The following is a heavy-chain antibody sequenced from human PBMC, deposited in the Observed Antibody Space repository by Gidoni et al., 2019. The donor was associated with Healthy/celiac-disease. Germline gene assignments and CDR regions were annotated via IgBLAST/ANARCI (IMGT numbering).Heavy chain of an antibody. CDR1: GGSSSGYY. V-gene: IGHV4-34*01. CDR2: INHSGST. J-gene: IGHJ4*02. D-gene: IGHD3-22*01. Sequence: VQLQQWGAGLLKPSETLSLTCAVYGGSSSGYYWSWIRQPPGKGLEWIGEINHSGSTNYNPSLKSRVTISVDTSKNQFSLKLSSVTAADTAVYYCARVCSGYYPSDDYWGQGTLVTVSS. CDR3: ARVCSGYYPSDDY.